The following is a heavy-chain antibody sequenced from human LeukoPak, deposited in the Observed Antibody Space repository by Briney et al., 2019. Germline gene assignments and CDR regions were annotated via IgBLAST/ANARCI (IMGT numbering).Heavy chain of an antibody. V-gene: IGHV1-69*13. J-gene: IGHJ4*02. CDR1: LGTFISYA. Sequence: SVTVSRQASLGTFISYAISGVRPAPGQEVEWVGGINPIFGTAKYAQKLQGRVTLTADESTSTAYMELSSLRSEDTAVYYCARAPHYGSGSYCDYWGQGTLVTVSS. D-gene: IGHD3-10*01. CDR3: ARAPHYGSGSYCDY. CDR2: INPIFGTA.